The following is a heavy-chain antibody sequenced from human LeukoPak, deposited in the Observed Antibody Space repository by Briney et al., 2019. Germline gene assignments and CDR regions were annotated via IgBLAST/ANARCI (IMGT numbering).Heavy chain of an antibody. V-gene: IGHV3-23*01. Sequence: EPGGSLRLSCAASGFTFSSYAMSWVRQAPGKGLEWVATISGGGNTAYYADSVKGRFTISRDNSKNTLYLQMNSLRAEDTAVYYCATPLPYYDSSGYPDYWGQGTLVTVSS. CDR2: ISGGGNTA. D-gene: IGHD3-22*01. CDR3: ATPLPYYDSSGYPDY. J-gene: IGHJ4*02. CDR1: GFTFSSYA.